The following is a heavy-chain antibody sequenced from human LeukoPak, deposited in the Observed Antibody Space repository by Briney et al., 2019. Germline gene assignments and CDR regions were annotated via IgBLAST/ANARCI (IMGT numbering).Heavy chain of an antibody. CDR2: IWYDGSNK. CDR3: ARGQLLFDY. D-gene: IGHD2-2*01. CDR1: GFTFTIYA. Sequence: AGSLRLSCPPSGFTFTIYAMHCVRQAPGKGLEWVAVIWYDGSNKYYADSVKGRFTISRDNSKNTLHLQMNSLRAEDTAVYYCARGQLLFDYWGQGTLVTVSS. J-gene: IGHJ4*02. V-gene: IGHV3-33*01.